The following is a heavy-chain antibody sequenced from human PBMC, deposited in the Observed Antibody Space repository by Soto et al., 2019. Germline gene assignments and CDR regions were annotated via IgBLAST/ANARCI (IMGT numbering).Heavy chain of an antibody. V-gene: IGHV4-34*01. D-gene: IGHD3-10*01. J-gene: IGHJ4*02. CDR2: INHSGST. Sequence: PSETLSLTCAVYGGSFSGYYWSWIRQPPGKGLEWIGEINHSGSTNYNPSLKSRVTISVDTSKNQFSLKLSSVTAADTAVYYCARRGAIGYYGSGSAFDYWGQGTLVTVSS. CDR3: ARRGAIGYYGSGSAFDY. CDR1: GGSFSGYY.